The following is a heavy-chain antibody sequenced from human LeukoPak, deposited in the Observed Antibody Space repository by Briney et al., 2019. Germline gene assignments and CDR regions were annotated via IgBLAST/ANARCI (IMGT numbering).Heavy chain of an antibody. D-gene: IGHD3-10*01. V-gene: IGHV1-18*01. CDR3: ARGPPTLWFGELLDGRYGMDV. CDR1: GYTFSNYG. J-gene: IGHJ6*02. Sequence: ASVKVSCKASGYTFSNYGFIWVRQAPGQGLEWMGWISAYNGNTDYAQKLQGRVTMTTDTSTSTAYMELRSLRSDDTAVYYCARGPPTLWFGELLDGRYGMDVWGQGTTVTVSS. CDR2: ISAYNGNT.